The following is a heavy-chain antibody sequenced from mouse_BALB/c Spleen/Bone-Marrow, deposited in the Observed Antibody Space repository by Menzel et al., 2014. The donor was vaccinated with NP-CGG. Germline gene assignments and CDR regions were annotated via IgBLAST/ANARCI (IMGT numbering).Heavy chain of an antibody. CDR1: GFTFSSFG. V-gene: IGHV5-17*02. CDR3: ARSGSSSGYFDY. CDR2: ISSGSSTL. J-gene: IGHJ2*01. D-gene: IGHD1-1*01. Sequence: EVQVVESGGGLVQPGGSRKLSCAASGFTFSSFGMHWVRQAPEKGLEWVAYISSGSSTLYYADTVMGRLTISRDNPKNTLFLQMTSRRSDDASMYYCARSGSSSGYFDYWGQGTTLTVSA.